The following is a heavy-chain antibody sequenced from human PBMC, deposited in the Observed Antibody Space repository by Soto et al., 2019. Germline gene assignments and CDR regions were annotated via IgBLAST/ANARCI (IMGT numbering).Heavy chain of an antibody. CDR1: GGSFSGYY. CDR3: ARGGPGLSRIYYYYGMDV. CDR2: INHSGST. V-gene: IGHV4-34*01. D-gene: IGHD2-15*01. Sequence: SETLSLTCAAYGGSFSGYYWSWIRQPPGKGLEWIGEINHSGSTNYNPSLKSRVTISVDTSKNQFSLKLSSVTAADTAVYYCARGGPGLSRIYYYYGMDVWGQGTTVTVSS. J-gene: IGHJ6*02.